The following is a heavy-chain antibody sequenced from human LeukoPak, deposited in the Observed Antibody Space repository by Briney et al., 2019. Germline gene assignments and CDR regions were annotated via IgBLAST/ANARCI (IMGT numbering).Heavy chain of an antibody. D-gene: IGHD6-19*01. J-gene: IGHJ3*01. CDR1: GGSISSYY. CDR2: IYTSGST. Sequence: SETLSLTCTVSGGSISSYYWSWIRQPAGKGLEWIGRIYTSGSTNYNPSLKSRVTISVDTSKTQFSLKLTSVTAADTAVYYCARHIAVSYDAFDLWGRGTMVTVSS. CDR3: ARHIAVSYDAFDL. V-gene: IGHV4-4*07.